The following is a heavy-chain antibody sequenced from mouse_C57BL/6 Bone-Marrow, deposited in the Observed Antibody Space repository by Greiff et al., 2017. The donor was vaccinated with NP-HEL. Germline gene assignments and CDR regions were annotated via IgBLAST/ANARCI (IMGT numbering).Heavy chain of an antibody. J-gene: IGHJ4*01. V-gene: IGHV14-4*01. Sequence: EVKLMESGAELVRPGASVKLSCTVSGFNIKDDYMHWVKQRPEQGLEWIGWIDPENGDTEYASKFQGKATITADTSSNTAYLQLSSLTSEDTAVYYCTTHYDYYAMDYWGQGTSVTVSS. CDR2: IDPENGDT. D-gene: IGHD1-2*01. CDR1: GFNIKDDY. CDR3: TTHYDYYAMDY.